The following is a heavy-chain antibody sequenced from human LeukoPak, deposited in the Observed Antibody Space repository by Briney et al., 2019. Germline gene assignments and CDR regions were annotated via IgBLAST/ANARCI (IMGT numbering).Heavy chain of an antibody. CDR3: AKDLGGSGSYRTGMDV. V-gene: IGHV4-59*01. CDR1: GGSIGSYY. J-gene: IGHJ6*04. CDR2: IYYSGST. Sequence: SETLSLTCTVSGGSIGSYYWSWIRQPPGKGLEWIGYIYYSGSTNYNPSLKSRVTISVDTSKNQFSLKLSSVTAADTAVYYCAKDLGGSGSYRTGMDVWGKGTTVTISS. D-gene: IGHD3-10*01.